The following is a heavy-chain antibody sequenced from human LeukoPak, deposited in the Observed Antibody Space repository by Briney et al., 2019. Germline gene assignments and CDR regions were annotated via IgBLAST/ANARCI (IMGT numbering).Heavy chain of an antibody. V-gene: IGHV1-2*02. CDR2: INPNSGGT. D-gene: IGHD5-12*01. Sequence: ASVKVSCKASGDTFTGHYMHWVRQAPGQGLEWMGWINPNSGGTNYLQKFQGRVTMTRDTSISTAYMELSGLRSDDTAVYYCAGANVATQRNFNWFDPWGQGTLVTVSS. CDR1: GDTFTGHY. J-gene: IGHJ5*02. CDR3: AGANVATQRNFNWFDP.